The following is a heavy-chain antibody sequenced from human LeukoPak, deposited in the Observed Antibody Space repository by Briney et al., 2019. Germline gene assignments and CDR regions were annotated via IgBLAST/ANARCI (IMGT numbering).Heavy chain of an antibody. CDR2: ISYDGSNK. J-gene: IGHJ4*02. CDR1: GFTFSSYG. V-gene: IGHV3-30*03. CDR3: AALGIAAAPYFDY. D-gene: IGHD6-13*01. Sequence: GGSLRPSCAASGFTFSSYGMHWVRQAPGKGLEWVAVISYDGSNKYYADSVKGRFTISRDNSKNTLYLQMNSLRAEDTAVYYCAALGIAAAPYFDYWGQGTLVTVSS.